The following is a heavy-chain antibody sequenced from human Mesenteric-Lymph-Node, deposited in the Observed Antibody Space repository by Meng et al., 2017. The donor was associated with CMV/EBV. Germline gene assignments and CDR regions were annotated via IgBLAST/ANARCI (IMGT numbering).Heavy chain of an antibody. CDR2: ISSSSSYI. Sequence: GESLKISCGASGFTFSSYSMNWVRQAPGKGLEWVSSISSSSSYIYYADSVKGRFTISRDNAKNSLYLQMNSLRVEDTAVYYCAKGPYYYDNSGSIKGDAFDIWGQGTMVTVSS. CDR3: AKGPYYYDNSGSIKGDAFDI. V-gene: IGHV3-21*01. D-gene: IGHD3-22*01. J-gene: IGHJ3*02. CDR1: GFTFSSYS.